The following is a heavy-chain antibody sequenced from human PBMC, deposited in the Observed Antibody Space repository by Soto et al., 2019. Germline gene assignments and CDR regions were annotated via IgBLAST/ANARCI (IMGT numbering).Heavy chain of an antibody. Sequence: GDSVKVSCKASGYTFTSYGISWVRQAPGQGLEWMGWISAYNGNTNYAQKLQGRVTMTTDTSTSTAYMELRSLRSDDTAVYYCARIYTVTTYPRLDYWGQGTLVTVSS. V-gene: IGHV1-18*04. J-gene: IGHJ4*02. CDR1: GYTFTSYG. CDR3: ARIYTVTTYPRLDY. D-gene: IGHD4-17*01. CDR2: ISAYNGNT.